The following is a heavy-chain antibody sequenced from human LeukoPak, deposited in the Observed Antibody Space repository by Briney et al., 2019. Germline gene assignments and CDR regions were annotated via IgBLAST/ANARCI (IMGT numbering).Heavy chain of an antibody. D-gene: IGHD2-2*01. J-gene: IGHJ6*03. CDR1: GFTVSSNY. V-gene: IGHV3-53*05. Sequence: GGSLRLSCAASGFTVSSNYMSWVRQAPGKGLEWVSVIYSGGSTYYADSVKGRFSISRDNSKNTLYLQMNSLRAEDTAVYYCAKKGGRVVPAATPGYYYYMDVWGKGTTVTVSS. CDR2: IYSGGST. CDR3: AKKGGRVVPAATPGYYYYMDV.